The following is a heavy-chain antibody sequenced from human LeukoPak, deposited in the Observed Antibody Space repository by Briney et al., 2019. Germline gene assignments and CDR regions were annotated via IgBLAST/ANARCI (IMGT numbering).Heavy chain of an antibody. V-gene: IGHV3-30-3*01. J-gene: IGHJ4*02. Sequence: GGSLRPSCAASGFTFSSYAMHWVRQAPGKGLEWVAVISYDGSNKYYADSVKGRFTISRDNSKNTLYLQMNSLRAEDTAVYYCEAAAGGILDYWGQGTLVTVSS. CDR3: EAAAGGILDY. CDR2: ISYDGSNK. CDR1: GFTFSSYA. D-gene: IGHD6-13*01.